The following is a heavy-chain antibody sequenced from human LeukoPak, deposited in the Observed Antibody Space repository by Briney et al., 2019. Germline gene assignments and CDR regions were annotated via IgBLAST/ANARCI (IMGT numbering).Heavy chain of an antibody. J-gene: IGHJ4*02. V-gene: IGHV7-4-1*02. CDR1: GYTFISSG. D-gene: IGHD6-19*01. CDR2: VNSNTGNP. Sequence: GASVKVSCKASGYTFISSGMSWVRQAPGQGLEWMGWVNSNTGNPTYAQGFTGRFVFSWDTSVSTAYLQISSLKAEDTAVYCARVRYTSGLYYFESWGQGTLVTVSS. CDR3: ARVRYTSGLYYFES.